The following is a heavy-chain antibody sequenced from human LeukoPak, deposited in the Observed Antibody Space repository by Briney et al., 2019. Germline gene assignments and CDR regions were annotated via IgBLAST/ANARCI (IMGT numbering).Heavy chain of an antibody. CDR2: IYYSGST. Sequence: PSETLSLTCTVSGGSISSSSYYWGWIRQPPGKGLEWIGSIYYSGSTYYNPSLKSRVTISVDTSKNQFPLKLSSVTAADTAVYYCASSGYYDSSGYPNWFDPWGQGTLVTVSS. J-gene: IGHJ5*02. CDR1: GGSISSSSYY. V-gene: IGHV4-39*06. D-gene: IGHD3-22*01. CDR3: ASSGYYDSSGYPNWFDP.